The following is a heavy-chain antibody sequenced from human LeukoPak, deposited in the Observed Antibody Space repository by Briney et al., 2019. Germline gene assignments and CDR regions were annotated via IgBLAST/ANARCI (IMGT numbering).Heavy chain of an antibody. V-gene: IGHV4-39*01. J-gene: IGHJ4*02. D-gene: IGHD6-13*01. Sequence: PSETLSLTCTVSGGSISGSSYYWGWIRQPPGKGLEWIGSIYYSGSTHYNPSLKSRVTISVDTSKNQFSLKLSSVTAADTAVYYCARQAPTSSSWYVAAQRGRYYFDYWGQGTLVTVSS. CDR3: ARQAPTSSSWYVAAQRGRYYFDY. CDR1: GGSISGSSYY. CDR2: IYYSGST.